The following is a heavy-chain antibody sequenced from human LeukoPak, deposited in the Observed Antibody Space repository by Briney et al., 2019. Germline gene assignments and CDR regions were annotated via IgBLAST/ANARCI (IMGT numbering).Heavy chain of an antibody. D-gene: IGHD2/OR15-2a*01. Sequence: GGSLRLSCAASGFTFSSYAMSWVRQAPGKGLERVSAISGSGGSTYYADSVKGRFTISRDNSKNTLYLQMNSLRAEDTAVYYCARNKPITAFFGMDVWGQGTTVTVSS. J-gene: IGHJ6*02. V-gene: IGHV3-23*01. CDR2: ISGSGGST. CDR1: GFTFSSYA. CDR3: ARNKPITAFFGMDV.